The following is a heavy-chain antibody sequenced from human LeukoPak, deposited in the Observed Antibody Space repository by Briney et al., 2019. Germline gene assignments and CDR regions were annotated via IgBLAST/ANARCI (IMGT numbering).Heavy chain of an antibody. J-gene: IGHJ3*01. CDR2: IDTSSSTM. D-gene: IGHD7-27*01. Sequence: GGSLRLSCAASAFTFSDYSMNWVRQAPGKGVEWISYIDTSSSTMYYADSVMGRFTISRDNAKESLYLQMNSLRDEDTAVYYCAREDDSWGPNNLDLWGQGTMVTVSS. V-gene: IGHV3-48*02. CDR1: AFTFSDYS. CDR3: AREDDSWGPNNLDL.